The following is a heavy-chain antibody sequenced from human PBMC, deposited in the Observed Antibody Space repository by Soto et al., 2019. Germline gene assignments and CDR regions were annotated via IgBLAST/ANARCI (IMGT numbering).Heavy chain of an antibody. Sequence: PGGSLRLSCAASGFTVSSNYMSWVRQAPGKGLEWVSVIYSGGSTYYADSVKGRFTISRDNSKNTLYLQMNSLRAEDTAVYYCARRYYDFVTSDSIGAFDIWGQGTMVTVSS. CDR1: GFTVSSNY. J-gene: IGHJ3*02. V-gene: IGHV3-66*04. D-gene: IGHD3-9*01. CDR2: IYSGGST. CDR3: ARRYYDFVTSDSIGAFDI.